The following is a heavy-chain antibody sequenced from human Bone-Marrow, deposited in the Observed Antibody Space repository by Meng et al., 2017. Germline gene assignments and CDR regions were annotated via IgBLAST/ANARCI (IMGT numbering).Heavy chain of an antibody. J-gene: IGHJ4*02. CDR2: INHSGST. V-gene: IGHV4-34*01. Sequence: GSLRLSCVASGGSFSDYYWSWIRQPPGKGLEWIGEINHSGSTNYNPSLESRATISVDTSQNNLSLKLSSVTAADSAVYYCARGPTTMAHDFDYWGQGTRVTSAS. CDR3: ARGPTTMAHDFDY. CDR1: GGSFSDYY. D-gene: IGHD4-11*01.